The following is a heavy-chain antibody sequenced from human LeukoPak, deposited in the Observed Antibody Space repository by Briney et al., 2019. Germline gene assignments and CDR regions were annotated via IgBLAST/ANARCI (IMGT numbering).Heavy chain of an antibody. CDR3: ARAPDYGDYFDY. D-gene: IGHD4-17*01. CDR2: ISSGSSYI. CDR1: GFTFSSYS. Sequence: GGSLRLSCAASGFTFSSYSMNWVRQAPGKGLEWVSSISSGSSYIYYADSVKGRFTISRDNAKNSLYLQMNSLRAEDTAVYYCARAPDYGDYFDYWGQGTLVTVSS. V-gene: IGHV3-21*01. J-gene: IGHJ4*02.